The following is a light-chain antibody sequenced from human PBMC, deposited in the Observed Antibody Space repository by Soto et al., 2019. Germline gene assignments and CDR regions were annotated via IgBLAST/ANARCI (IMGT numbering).Light chain of an antibody. V-gene: IGLV1-51*01. J-gene: IGLJ1*01. Sequence: QSVRTQSPSVSAAAGQKVTISCSGSASNIGSNYFSWYRQFTGSSPMLVIYDNDKRPSGISARFSASKSDTSATLGITALQTGDEADYYCGTRDNNMCAGVFGSGTKVTVL. CDR2: DND. CDR1: ASNIGSNY. CDR3: GTRDNNMCAGV.